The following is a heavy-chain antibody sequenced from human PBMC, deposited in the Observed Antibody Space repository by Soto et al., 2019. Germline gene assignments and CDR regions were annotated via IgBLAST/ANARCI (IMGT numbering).Heavy chain of an antibody. CDR1: GFTFSSYS. CDR3: AREGNGSGSYYNDYYYYYGMDV. CDR2: ISSSSSYI. J-gene: IGHJ6*02. Sequence: GGSLRLSCAASGFTFSSYSMNWVRQAPGKGLEWVSSISSSSSYIYYADSVKGRFTISRDNAKNSLYLQMNSLRAEDTAVYYCAREGNGSGSYYNDYYYYYGMDVWGQGTTVTVSS. V-gene: IGHV3-21*01. D-gene: IGHD3-10*01.